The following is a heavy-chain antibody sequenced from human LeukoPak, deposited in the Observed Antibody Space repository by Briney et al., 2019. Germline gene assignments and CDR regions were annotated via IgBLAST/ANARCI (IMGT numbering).Heavy chain of an antibody. CDR2: IYPSDSDT. D-gene: IGHD1-1*01. CDR3: ARESLDGNYFDY. J-gene: IGHJ4*02. V-gene: IGHV5-51*01. Sequence: GESLKISCKGSGYSFTTYWIGWVRQVPGKGLEWMGIIYPSDSDTRYSPSFQGQVTISADKSINTAYLQWSSLMASDTAMYYCARESLDGNYFDYWGQGSLVTVSS. CDR1: GYSFTTYW.